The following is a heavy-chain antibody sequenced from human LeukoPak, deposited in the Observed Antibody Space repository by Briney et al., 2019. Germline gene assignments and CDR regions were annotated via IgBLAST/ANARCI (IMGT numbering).Heavy chain of an antibody. D-gene: IGHD2-2*01. CDR1: GGSFSGYY. CDR3: AREAAVGAGIVVVPAAPDAFDI. CDR2: INHRGST. V-gene: IGHV4-34*01. Sequence: SETLSLTCAVYGGSFSGYYWSWIRQPPGKGLEGLGEINHRGSTNYNPSPKSRVTISVDTSKNQFSLKLSSVTAADTAVYYCAREAAVGAGIVVVPAAPDAFDIWGQGKMVTVSS. J-gene: IGHJ3*02.